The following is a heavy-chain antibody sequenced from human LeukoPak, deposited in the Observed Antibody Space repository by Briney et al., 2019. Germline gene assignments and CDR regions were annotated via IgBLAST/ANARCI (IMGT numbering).Heavy chain of an antibody. D-gene: IGHD3-22*01. J-gene: IGHJ4*02. V-gene: IGHV3-74*01. CDR1: GFTFNTYW. CDR2: INNDGRIT. Sequence: GGSLRLSCAASGFTFNTYWLHWVRQAPAKGRVWVSHINNDGRITNYADSVKGRFTISRDNAKNRLYLQMTSLRAEDTAVYYCARVVYCDSSGYWHFDYWGQGTLVTVSS. CDR3: ARVVYCDSSGYWHFDY.